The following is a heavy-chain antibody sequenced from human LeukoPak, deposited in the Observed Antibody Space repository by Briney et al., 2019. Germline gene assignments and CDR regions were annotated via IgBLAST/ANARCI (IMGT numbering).Heavy chain of an antibody. Sequence: GESLKISCKGSGYSFTSYWIGWVRQMPGKGLEWMGIIYPGDSDTRYSPSFQGQATISADKSISTAYLQWSSLKASDTAMYYCARIDYDFWSGYYRDFDYWGQGTLVTVSS. V-gene: IGHV5-51*01. CDR2: IYPGDSDT. J-gene: IGHJ4*02. CDR3: ARIDYDFWSGYYRDFDY. D-gene: IGHD3-3*01. CDR1: GYSFTSYW.